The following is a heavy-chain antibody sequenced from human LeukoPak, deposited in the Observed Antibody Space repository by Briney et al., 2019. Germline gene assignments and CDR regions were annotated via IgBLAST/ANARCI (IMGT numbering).Heavy chain of an antibody. D-gene: IGHD1-26*01. J-gene: IGHJ4*02. V-gene: IGHV3-30*18. CDR3: AKKQPGTYFALADY. CDR2: ISSDGSNK. CDR1: GFSFSSYE. Sequence: GGSLRLSCAASGFSFSSYEMNWVRQAPGKGLEWVAVISSDGSNKDYSDSVKGRFTISRDNSKNTLYLQLNSLRAEDTALYYCAKKQPGTYFALADYWGQGTLVTVSS.